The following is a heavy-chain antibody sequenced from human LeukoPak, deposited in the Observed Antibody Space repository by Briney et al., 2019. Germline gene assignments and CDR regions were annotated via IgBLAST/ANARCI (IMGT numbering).Heavy chain of an antibody. CDR2: ISGSGGST. CDR1: GFTFSSYV. J-gene: IGHJ3*02. V-gene: IGHV3-23*01. Sequence: GGSLRLSCAASGFTFSSYVMSWVRQAPGKGLEWVSAISGSGGSTYYADSVKGRFTISRDNSKNTLFLQVNSLRAEDTAVYYCAKVAGYSSRDALDIWGQGTMVTVSS. CDR3: AKVAGYSSRDALDI. D-gene: IGHD6-19*01.